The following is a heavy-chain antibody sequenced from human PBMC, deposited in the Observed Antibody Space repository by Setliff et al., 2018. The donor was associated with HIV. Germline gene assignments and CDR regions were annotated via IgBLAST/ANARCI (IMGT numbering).Heavy chain of an antibody. V-gene: IGHV4-39*01. Sequence: PSETLSLTCTVSGGSIRSSSSYWGWIRQPPGKGLEWIGIIYYSGSTYYKPSLKSRVTISVDTSKNQFSLKLSSVTAADTAMYYCARVVDADYLDYWGQGTLVTVSS. CDR3: ARVVDADYLDY. CDR2: IYYSGST. D-gene: IGHD2-15*01. J-gene: IGHJ4*02. CDR1: GGSIRSSSSY.